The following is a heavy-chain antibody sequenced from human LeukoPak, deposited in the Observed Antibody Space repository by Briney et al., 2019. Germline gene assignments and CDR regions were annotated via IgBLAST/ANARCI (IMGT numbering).Heavy chain of an antibody. J-gene: IGHJ3*02. CDR1: RFTFSSYG. V-gene: IGHV3-21*01. CDR3: ARRGYYADAFDI. D-gene: IGHD3-3*01. Sequence: GGSLRLSCAASRFTFSSYGMHWVRQAPGKGLGWVSSISSSSSYIYYADSVKGRFTISRDNAKNSLYLQMNSLRAEDTAVYYCARRGYYADAFDIWGQGTMVTVSS. CDR2: ISSSSSYI.